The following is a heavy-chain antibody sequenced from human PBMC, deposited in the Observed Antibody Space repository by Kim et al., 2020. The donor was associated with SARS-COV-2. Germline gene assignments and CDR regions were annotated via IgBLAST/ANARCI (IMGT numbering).Heavy chain of an antibody. Sequence: GGSLRLSCAASGFTFSNAWMSWVRQAPGKGLEWVGRIKSKTDGGTTDYAAPVKGRFTISRDDSKNTLYLQMNSLKTEDTAVYYCTTDRGGYGGSYWDWYFDLWGRGTLVTVSS. CDR3: TTDRGGYGGSYWDWYFDL. V-gene: IGHV3-15*01. CDR2: IKSKTDGGTT. CDR1: GFTFSNAW. D-gene: IGHD1-26*01. J-gene: IGHJ2*01.